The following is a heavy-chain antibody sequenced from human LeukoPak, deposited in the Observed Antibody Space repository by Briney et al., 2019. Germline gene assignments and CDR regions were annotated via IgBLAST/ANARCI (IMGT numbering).Heavy chain of an antibody. CDR3: ARDRGRYFDGPQTDY. V-gene: IGHV3-21*01. D-gene: IGHD3-9*01. Sequence: SGGSLRLSCAASGFTFSSYSMNWVRQAPGKGLEWVSSISSSSSYIYYADSVKGRFTISRDNAKNSLYLQMNSLRAEDTAVYYCARDRGRYFDGPQTDYWGQGILVTVSS. CDR1: GFTFSSYS. J-gene: IGHJ4*02. CDR2: ISSSSSYI.